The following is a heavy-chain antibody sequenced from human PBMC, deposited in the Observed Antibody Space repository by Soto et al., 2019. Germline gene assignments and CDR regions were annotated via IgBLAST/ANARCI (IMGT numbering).Heavy chain of an antibody. CDR2: IAPSGGST. Sequence: ASVKVSCKASGYTFTKFHLHWVRLAPGQGLEWMGMIAPSGGSTSYAQKFQGRVTMTRDTSTSTVYMELSSLRSEDTAVYYCARDLNCSSTSCYGGDAFDIWGQGTRVTVSS. CDR3: ARDLNCSSTSCYGGDAFDI. D-gene: IGHD2-2*01. CDR1: GYTFTKFH. V-gene: IGHV1-46*01. J-gene: IGHJ3*02.